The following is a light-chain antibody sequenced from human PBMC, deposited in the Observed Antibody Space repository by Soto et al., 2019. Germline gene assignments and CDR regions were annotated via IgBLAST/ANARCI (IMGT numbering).Light chain of an antibody. CDR2: GAS. Sequence: IQMTQSPSTLSASVGDRVTVTCRASQSVGPSLAWYQQKPGKVPNLLIYGASILETGVPSRFSGSGSGTDFTLTITSLQPDDSATYYCQHYDSFPLTFGPGTEVEIK. CDR1: QSVGPS. V-gene: IGKV1-5*01. CDR3: QHYDSFPLT. J-gene: IGKJ3*01.